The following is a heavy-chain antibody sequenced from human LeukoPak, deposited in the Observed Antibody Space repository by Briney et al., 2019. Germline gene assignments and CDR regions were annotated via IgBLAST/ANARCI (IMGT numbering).Heavy chain of an antibody. V-gene: IGHV1-2*06. CDR2: INPNSGGS. J-gene: IGHJ4*02. CDR3: ARGSGYGDSSGLH. CDR1: GYTFTDYY. Sequence: ASVKVSCKASGYTFTDYYMHWVRQAPGQGLEWMGRINPNSGGSNYAQKFQGRVTMTRDTSISTAYMELNRLRSDDTAVYYCARGSGYGDSSGLHWGQGTLVTVSS. D-gene: IGHD4-17*01.